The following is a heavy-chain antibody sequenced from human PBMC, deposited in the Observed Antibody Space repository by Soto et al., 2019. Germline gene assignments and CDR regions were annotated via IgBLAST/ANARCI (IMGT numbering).Heavy chain of an antibody. CDR1: GYRFSSYW. CDR3: ARQGSNGAYSYYGMDV. Sequence: GESLKISCNGSGYRFSSYWIAWVRQMPGKGLEWMGIIYPGDSDTIYSPSFQGQVTFSADKSTSTAYLQWSSLKASDTAMYYCARQGSNGAYSYYGMDVWGQGTTVTV. D-gene: IGHD2-8*01. V-gene: IGHV5-51*01. J-gene: IGHJ6*02. CDR2: IYPGDSDT.